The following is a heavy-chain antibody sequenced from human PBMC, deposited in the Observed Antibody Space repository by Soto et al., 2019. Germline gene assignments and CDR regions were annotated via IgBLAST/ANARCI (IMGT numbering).Heavy chain of an antibody. CDR3: AILPGQVATGAWDFDY. D-gene: IGHD5-12*01. CDR2: INHSGST. CDR1: GGPFRGYD. J-gene: IGHJ4*02. V-gene: IGHV4-34*01. Sequence: SDTLYLTCAVYGGPFRGYDWGLTRQPPGKGLEWIGEINHSGSTNYNPSLKSRVTISVDTSKNQFSLKLSSVTAADTAVYYCAILPGQVATGAWDFDYWGQGTLVT.